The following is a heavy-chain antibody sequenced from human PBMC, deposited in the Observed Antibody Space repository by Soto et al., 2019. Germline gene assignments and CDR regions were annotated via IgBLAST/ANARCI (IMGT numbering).Heavy chain of an antibody. Sequence: RGALRLSCAASGFSFGSHSMSWFRQAPGKGVEWVSAVGASGTNTYYADSVKGRFTISRDNSNNILYLQMNSLRAEDTALYYCAKDRYSTALDPPCYLDYWGMGTLATVSS. J-gene: IGHJ4*02. D-gene: IGHD5-18*01. CDR2: VGASGTNT. V-gene: IGHV3-23*01. CDR1: GFSFGSHS. CDR3: AKDRYSTALDPPCYLDY.